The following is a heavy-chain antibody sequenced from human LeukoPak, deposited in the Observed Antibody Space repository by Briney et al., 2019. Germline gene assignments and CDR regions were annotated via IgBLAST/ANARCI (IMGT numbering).Heavy chain of an antibody. V-gene: IGHV4-31*03. CDR2: IYYSGST. CDR1: GGSISSGGHY. D-gene: IGHD3-22*01. CDR3: ARGDSSGYYKLFDY. J-gene: IGHJ4*02. Sequence: SETLSLTCTVSGGSISSGGHYWSWIRQHPGKGLEWIGYIYYSGSTYYNPSLKSRVTISVDTSKNQFSLRLYSVTAADTAVYYCARGDSSGYYKLFDYWGQGTLVTVSS.